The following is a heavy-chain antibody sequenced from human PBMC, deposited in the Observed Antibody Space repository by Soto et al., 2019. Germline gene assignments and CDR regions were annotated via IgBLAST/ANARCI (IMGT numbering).Heavy chain of an antibody. Sequence: GASVKVSCKVSGSTLSDLSIHWVRQPPGKGLAWMGSFDPEDGETIYSQNFQGRVTMTEDKSTDTAYMELSDLRSEDTAFYYCATGVTATGTSFDHWGRGTLVTVS. CDR2: FDPEDGET. CDR1: GSTLSDLS. CDR3: ATGVTATGTSFDH. J-gene: IGHJ4*02. V-gene: IGHV1-24*01. D-gene: IGHD1-7*01.